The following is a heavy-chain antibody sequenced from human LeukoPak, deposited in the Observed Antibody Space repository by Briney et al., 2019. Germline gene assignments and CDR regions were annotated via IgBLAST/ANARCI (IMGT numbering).Heavy chain of an antibody. D-gene: IGHD3-10*01. J-gene: IGHJ4*02. CDR3: ARDGSGEWPIGY. V-gene: IGHV3-7*01. Sequence: GGSLRLSCAASGFTFSSKWMSWVRQAPGKGLEWVANIKHDGSEKYYVDSVKGRFTISRDNAKNSLYLQMNSLRAEDTAVYYCARDGSGEWPIGYWGQGTLVTVSS. CDR1: GFTFSSKW. CDR2: IKHDGSEK.